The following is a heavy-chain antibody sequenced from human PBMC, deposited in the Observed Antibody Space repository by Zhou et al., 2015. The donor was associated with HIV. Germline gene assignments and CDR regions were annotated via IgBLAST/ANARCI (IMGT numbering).Heavy chain of an antibody. CDR2: INPSGVNI. D-gene: IGHD1/OR15-1a*01. Sequence: QVQVVQSGAEVKTPGASVKVSCKASGYTLTSSHMHWVRQAPGQGLEWMGVINPSGVNIAYAQKFHGRVTMTRDASTTTFYMELTSLRSEDTAVYYCATEPQGTGGLDYWGQGTLVTVSS. CDR1: GYTLTSSH. V-gene: IGHV1-46*01. J-gene: IGHJ4*02. CDR3: ATEPQGTGGLDY.